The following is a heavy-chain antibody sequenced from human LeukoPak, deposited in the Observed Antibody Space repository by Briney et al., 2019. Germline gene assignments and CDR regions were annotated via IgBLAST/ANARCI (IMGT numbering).Heavy chain of an antibody. Sequence: GGSLRLSCAASGFTFTGYWMTWVRQAPGKGLEWVANIKQGGSEKYYVDSVKGRFTISRDNAENSLYLQMNRLRAEDTAVYFCARGPRDSWYFDLWGRGTLVTVSS. CDR2: IKQGGSEK. V-gene: IGHV3-7*02. J-gene: IGHJ2*01. CDR3: ARGPRDSWYFDL. CDR1: GFTFTGYW.